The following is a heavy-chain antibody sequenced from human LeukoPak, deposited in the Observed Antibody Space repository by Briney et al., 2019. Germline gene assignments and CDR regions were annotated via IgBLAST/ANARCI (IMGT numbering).Heavy chain of an antibody. V-gene: IGHV1-18*01. Sequence: ASVKVSCKASGYTFTSYGISWVRQAPGQGLEWMGWISAYNGNTNYAQKLQGRVTMTTDTSTSTAYMELRSLRSDDTAVYYCARASVVAATLDYYGMDVWGQGTTVTVSS. J-gene: IGHJ6*02. D-gene: IGHD2-15*01. CDR1: GYTFTSYG. CDR3: ARASVVAATLDYYGMDV. CDR2: ISAYNGNT.